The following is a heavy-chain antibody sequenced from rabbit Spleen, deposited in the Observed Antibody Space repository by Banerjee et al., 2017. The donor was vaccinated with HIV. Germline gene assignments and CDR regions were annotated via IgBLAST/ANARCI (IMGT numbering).Heavy chain of an antibody. CDR3: ARDSGTSFSSYGMDL. J-gene: IGHJ6*01. CDR2: IYAGSSGST. V-gene: IGHV1S40*01. CDR1: GFSFSSSYY. Sequence: QSLEESGGGLVQPEGSLTLTCTASGFSFSSSYYMCWVRQTPGKGLEWIACIYAGSSGSTAYASWAKGRFAISKTSSTTVPLQMTSLTAADTATYFCARDSGTSFSSYGMDLWGQGTLVTVS. D-gene: IGHD8-1*01.